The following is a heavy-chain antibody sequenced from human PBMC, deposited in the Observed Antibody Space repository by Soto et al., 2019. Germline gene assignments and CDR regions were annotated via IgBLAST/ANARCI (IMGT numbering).Heavy chain of an antibody. CDR3: ARETDSSGYYYAY. J-gene: IGHJ4*02. V-gene: IGHV3-30-3*01. CDR1: GFTFSSYA. Sequence: QVQLVESGGGVVQPGRSLRLSCAASGFTFSSYAMHWVRQAPGKGLEWVAVISYDGSNKYYADSVKGRFTISRDNSKNTLYLQMNSLRAEDTAVYYCARETDSSGYYYAYWGQGTLVTVSS. D-gene: IGHD3-22*01. CDR2: ISYDGSNK.